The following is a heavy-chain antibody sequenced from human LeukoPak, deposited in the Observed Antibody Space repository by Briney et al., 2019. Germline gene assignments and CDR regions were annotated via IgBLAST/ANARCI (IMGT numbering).Heavy chain of an antibody. J-gene: IGHJ4*02. CDR1: GFTFSDYY. V-gene: IGHV3-11*05. CDR2: ISSSSSYT. CDR3: ARASDSSGYGY. Sequence: GGSLRLSCAASGFTFSDYYMSWIRQAPGKGLEWVSYISSSSSYTNYADSVKGRFTISRDNAKSSLYLQMNSLRAEDTAVYYCARASDSSGYGYWGQGTLVTVSS. D-gene: IGHD3-22*01.